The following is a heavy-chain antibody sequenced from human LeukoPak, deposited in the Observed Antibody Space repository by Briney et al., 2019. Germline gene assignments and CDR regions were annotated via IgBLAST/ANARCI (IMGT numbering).Heavy chain of an antibody. CDR2: INPNSGGT. CDR1: GYTFTGYY. J-gene: IGHJ5*02. CDR3: ARAASYYYDSSGYYAYNWFDP. Sequence: GASVKVSCKASGYTFTGYYMHWVRPAPGQGREWMGWINPNSGGTNYAQKLQGRVTMTRDTSISTAYMELSRLRSDDTAVYYCARAASYYYDSSGYYAYNWFDPWGQGTLVTVSS. D-gene: IGHD3-22*01. V-gene: IGHV1-2*02.